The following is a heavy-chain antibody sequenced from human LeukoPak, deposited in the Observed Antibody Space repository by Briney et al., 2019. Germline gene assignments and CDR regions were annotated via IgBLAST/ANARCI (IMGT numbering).Heavy chain of an antibody. D-gene: IGHD3-10*01. CDR1: GYTFTGYY. V-gene: IGHV1-46*01. CDR3: ARNPRDPGVDY. CDR2: INPSGSGT. J-gene: IGHJ4*02. Sequence: ASVKVSCKASGYTFTGYYMHWVRQAPGQGLEWMGIINPSGSGTTYAQKFQGRVTMTRDMSTSTVYMELSSLRSEDTAVYYCARNPRDPGVDYWGQGTLVTVSS.